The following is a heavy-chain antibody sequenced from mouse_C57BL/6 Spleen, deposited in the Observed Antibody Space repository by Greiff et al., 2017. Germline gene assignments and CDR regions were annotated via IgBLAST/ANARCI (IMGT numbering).Heavy chain of an antibody. V-gene: IGHV1-52*01. J-gene: IGHJ4*01. CDR1: GYTFTSYW. CDR3: ARSEASYAMDY. CDR2: IDPSDSET. Sequence: VQLQQPGAELVRPGSSVKLSCKASGYTFTSYWMHWVKQRPIQGLEWIGNIDPSDSETHYNQKFKDKATLTVDKSSSTAYMQLSSLTSEESAVYYCARSEASYAMDYWGQGTSVTVSS. D-gene: IGHD6-1*01.